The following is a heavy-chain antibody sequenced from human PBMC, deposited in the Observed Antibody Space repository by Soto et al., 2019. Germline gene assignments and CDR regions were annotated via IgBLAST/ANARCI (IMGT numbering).Heavy chain of an antibody. D-gene: IGHD1-26*01. CDR1: GDSISSGGYY. CDR3: ARVWDYYYFGMDV. J-gene: IGHJ6*02. Sequence: QVQLQESGPGLVKPSQTLSLTCTVSGDSISSGGYYWSWIRQHPGKGLEWIGYIYYSGSTYYNPSLQSRVTMSVDTSKNQFSLKLSSVTAADTAVYYCARVWDYYYFGMDVWGQGTTVTVSS. CDR2: IYYSGST. V-gene: IGHV4-31*03.